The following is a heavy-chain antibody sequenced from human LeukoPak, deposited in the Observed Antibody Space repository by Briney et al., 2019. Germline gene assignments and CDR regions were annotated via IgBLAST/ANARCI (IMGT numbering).Heavy chain of an antibody. CDR1: GFTFSSYA. CDR3: ARAIYRSYGYFDY. J-gene: IGHJ4*02. CDR2: ISGSGGST. Sequence: GGSLRLSCAASGFTFSSYAMSWVRQAPGKGLEWVSAISGSGGSTYYADSVKGRFTISRDNAKNSLYLQMSSLRAEDTAVYYCARAIYRSYGYFDYWGQGTLVTVSS. D-gene: IGHD5-12*01. V-gene: IGHV3-23*01.